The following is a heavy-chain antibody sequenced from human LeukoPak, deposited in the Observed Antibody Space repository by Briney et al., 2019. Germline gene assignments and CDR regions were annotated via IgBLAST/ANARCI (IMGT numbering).Heavy chain of an antibody. CDR2: ISGSGDST. V-gene: IGHV3-23*01. J-gene: IGHJ4*02. CDR1: GFTFSTYA. Sequence: GGSLRLSCVASGFTFSTYAMSWVRQAPGKGLEWVSAISGSGDSTSYADSVKGRFTISRDNSKNTLYLQINSLRVEDTAVFYCAKDGEYDYVPGRYFDYWGQGTLVTVSS. D-gene: IGHD3-16*01. CDR3: AKDGEYDYVPGRYFDY.